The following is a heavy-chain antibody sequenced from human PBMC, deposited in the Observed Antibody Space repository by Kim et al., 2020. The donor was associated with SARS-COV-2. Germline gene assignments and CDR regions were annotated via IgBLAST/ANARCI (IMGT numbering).Heavy chain of an antibody. J-gene: IGHJ6*02. Sequence: GGSLRLSCAASGFSFSNHWMTWVRQAPGRGPEWVANIKQHGSEKYYVGSVSGRFTITRDDAKNSLYLQMNSLRAEDTAIYYCAGNNAMDVWGQGTTVTVSS. CDR2: IKQHGSEK. CDR3: AGNNAMDV. V-gene: IGHV3-7*01. CDR1: GFSFSNHW.